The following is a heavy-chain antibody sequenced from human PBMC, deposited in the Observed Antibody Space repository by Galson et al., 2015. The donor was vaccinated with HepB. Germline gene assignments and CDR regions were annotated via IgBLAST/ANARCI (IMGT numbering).Heavy chain of an antibody. CDR1: GYTFTDYY. J-gene: IGHJ4*02. V-gene: IGHV1-69-2*01. CDR2: VDPEDGET. D-gene: IGHD6-6*01. CDR3: ATGQQLSRYSSSSDDY. Sequence: VKVSCKVSGYTFTDYYMHWVQQAPGKGLEWMGLVDPEDGETIYAEKFQGRVTITADTSTDTAYMELSSLRSEDTAVYYRATGQQLSRYSSSSDDYWGQGTLVTVSS.